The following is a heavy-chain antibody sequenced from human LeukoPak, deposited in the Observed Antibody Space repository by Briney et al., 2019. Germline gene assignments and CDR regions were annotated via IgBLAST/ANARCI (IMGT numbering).Heavy chain of an antibody. V-gene: IGHV1-18*01. CDR1: GYTFTSYG. D-gene: IGHD4-17*01. Sequence: ASVKVSCKASGYTFTSYGISRVRQAPGQGLEWMGWISAYNGNTTYAQKLQGRVTMTTDTSTSTAYMELRSLRSDDTAVYYCARDVSYGDHIDYWGQGTLVTVSS. J-gene: IGHJ4*02. CDR2: ISAYNGNT. CDR3: ARDVSYGDHIDY.